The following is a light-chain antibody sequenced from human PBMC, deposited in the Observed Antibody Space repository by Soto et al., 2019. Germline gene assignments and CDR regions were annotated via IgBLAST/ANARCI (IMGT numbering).Light chain of an antibody. J-gene: IGKJ1*01. CDR1: QTVNRNY. CDR2: GVS. V-gene: IGKV3-20*01. CDR3: QQYIDSPRT. Sequence: EIVLTQSPGTLALSLGDGATLSCRASQTVNRNYLAWYHQKPGQPPRLLIYGVSNRATGVPDRFSGGGSGTEFTLTIVSLDPDDFGTYYCQQYIDSPRTFGQGTRVEVK.